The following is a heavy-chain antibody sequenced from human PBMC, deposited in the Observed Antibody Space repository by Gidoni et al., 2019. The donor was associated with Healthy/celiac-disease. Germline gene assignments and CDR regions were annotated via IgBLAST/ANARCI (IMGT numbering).Heavy chain of an antibody. J-gene: IGHJ2*01. CDR1: GCPFSSYA. D-gene: IGHD4-17*01. V-gene: IGHV1-69*10. CDR3: ARGGYGDYRWYFDL. CDR2: IIPILGIT. Sequence: QVPLVQSGAEVKKPGSSVKVSCKASGCPFSSYAISGVRQAPGQGLEWMGGIIPILGITNYAQKFQGRVTITADKSTSTAYMELSSLRSEDTAVYKCARGGYGDYRWYFDLWGRGTLVTVSS.